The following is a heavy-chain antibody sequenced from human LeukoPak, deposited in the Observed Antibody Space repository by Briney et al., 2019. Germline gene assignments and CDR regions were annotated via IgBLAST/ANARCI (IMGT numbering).Heavy chain of an antibody. D-gene: IGHD6-13*01. V-gene: IGHV3-49*04. CDR1: GYTFGDFV. J-gene: IGHJ4*02. CDR3: TTGSATGTGSGY. Sequence: GGSLTLYCTASGYTFGDFVMSWVRQAPGEGLEWVGFIRSKPYGGTTEYAASVKRRFIISRDDSKTIAYLQMNSLKSEDTAVYYCTTGSATGTGSGYWGQGTLVTVSS. CDR2: IRSKPYGGTT.